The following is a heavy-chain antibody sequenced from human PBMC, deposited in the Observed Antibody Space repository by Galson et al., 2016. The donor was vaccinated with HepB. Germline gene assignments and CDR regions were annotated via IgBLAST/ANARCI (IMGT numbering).Heavy chain of an antibody. D-gene: IGHD1-26*01. V-gene: IGHV6-1*01. CDR3: ARDPGWQYRDSGSYLGWFEP. J-gene: IGHJ5*02. CDR2: TFYRSKWHN. CDR1: GDSVSSNSAA. Sequence: AISGDSVSSNSAAWNWIRQSPSRGLEWLGRTFYRSKWHNEYAVSVQSRISIKSDTSKNQFSLQLNSVSPEDTAVCYCARDPGWQYRDSGSYLGWFEPWGQGTLVTVSS.